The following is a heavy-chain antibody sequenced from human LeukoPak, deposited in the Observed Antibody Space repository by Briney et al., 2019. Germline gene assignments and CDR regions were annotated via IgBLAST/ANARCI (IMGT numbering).Heavy chain of an antibody. CDR3: AKASGTQYDYDAFDI. D-gene: IGHD5-12*01. J-gene: IGHJ3*02. V-gene: IGHV3-9*03. CDR2: ISWNSGSI. CDR1: GFTFDDYA. Sequence: GRSLGLSCAASGFTFDDYAMHWVRQAPGKGLEWVSGISWNSGSIGYADSVKGRFTISRDNAKSSLYLQMNSLRAEDMALYYCAKASGTQYDYDAFDIWGQGTMVTVSS.